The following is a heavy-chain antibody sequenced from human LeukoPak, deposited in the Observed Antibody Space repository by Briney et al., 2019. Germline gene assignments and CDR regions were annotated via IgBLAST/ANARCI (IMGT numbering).Heavy chain of an antibody. V-gene: IGHV1-2*04. J-gene: IGHJ4*02. Sequence: APVRVSCKASGYTFTGYYMHWVRQAPGQGLEWMGWINPNSGGTNYAQKFQGWVTMTRDTSISTAYMELSRLRSDDTAVYYCARAEGICSGGSCFHFDYWGQGTLVTVSS. CDR1: GYTFTGYY. CDR2: INPNSGGT. D-gene: IGHD2-15*01. CDR3: ARAEGICSGGSCFHFDY.